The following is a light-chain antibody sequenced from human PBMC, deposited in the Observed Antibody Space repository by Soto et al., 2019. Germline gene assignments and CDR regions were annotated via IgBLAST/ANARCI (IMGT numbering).Light chain of an antibody. Sequence: EIVMTQSPLSLSVTPGESASMSCRSSQSLLHNNGNNYFDWYLQKPGQSPQLLIYLGSNRASGVPDRFRGSGSGTDFTLKISRVEAEDVGVYYCMQALQTPFTFGQGTRLEIK. CDR2: LGS. V-gene: IGKV2-28*01. CDR1: QSLLHNNGNNY. CDR3: MQALQTPFT. J-gene: IGKJ5*01.